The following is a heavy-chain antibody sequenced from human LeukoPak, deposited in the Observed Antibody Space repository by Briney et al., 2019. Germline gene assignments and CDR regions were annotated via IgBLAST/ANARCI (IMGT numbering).Heavy chain of an antibody. CDR3: ARGPGTVGLSP. J-gene: IGHJ5*02. CDR2: INHSGDT. CDR1: GGSFTNYY. Sequence: SETLSLTCNVSGGSFTNYYWSWIRQTPEKGLEWIGQINHSGDTSYNPSLRSRVTLSVDRSKNQFSLKVTSVTAADTGVYYCARGPGTVGLSPWGQGTLVTVSS. V-gene: IGHV4-34*01. D-gene: IGHD1/OR15-1a*01.